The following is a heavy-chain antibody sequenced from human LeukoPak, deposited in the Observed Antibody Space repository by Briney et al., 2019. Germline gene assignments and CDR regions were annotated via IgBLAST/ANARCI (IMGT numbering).Heavy chain of an antibody. J-gene: IGHJ4*02. D-gene: IGHD3-22*01. CDR1: GFTFISYS. Sequence: GGCLRLSCAAAGFTFISYSMDSVRQAPGKGLEWVSSISSSGSYITYADSVKGRFTISRDNAKNSLYLQMLSLRAEDTAVYYCARFPAEYDSRGRQSGYFDDWGQGTLVTVSS. CDR3: ARFPAEYDSRGRQSGYFDD. V-gene: IGHV3-21*01. CDR2: ISSSGSYI.